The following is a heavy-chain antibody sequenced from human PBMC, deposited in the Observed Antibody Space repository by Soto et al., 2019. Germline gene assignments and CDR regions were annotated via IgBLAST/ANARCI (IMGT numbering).Heavy chain of an antibody. CDR1: GYIFTTYG. CDR3: ARDRPPGSLYGMDA. J-gene: IGHJ6*02. V-gene: IGHV1-18*01. CDR2: ISTDSGYT. Sequence: QIQLVQSGGEVERPGASVTVSCEASGYIFTTYGLSWVRQTTAHGLEWMGWISTDSGYTQYSQFLQGRDTMTRDTSTNTGYMELRDLTSDDTGIYYCARDRPPGSLYGMDAWGQGNAVTVSS.